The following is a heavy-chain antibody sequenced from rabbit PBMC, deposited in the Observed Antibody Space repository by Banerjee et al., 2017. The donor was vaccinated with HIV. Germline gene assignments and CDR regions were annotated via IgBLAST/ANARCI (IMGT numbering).Heavy chain of an antibody. CDR2: IDAGSSGST. Sequence: QQQLEESGGDLVKPEGSLTLTCTASGFSFSSSYWMCWVRQAPGKGLEWIACIDAGSSGSTYYASWAKGRFTISKTSSTTVTLQMTSLTAADTATYFCARGYGDYGLRINLWGQGTLVTVS. D-gene: IGHD2-1*01. J-gene: IGHJ4*01. CDR3: ARGYGDYGLRINL. CDR1: GFSFSSSYW. V-gene: IGHV1S45*01.